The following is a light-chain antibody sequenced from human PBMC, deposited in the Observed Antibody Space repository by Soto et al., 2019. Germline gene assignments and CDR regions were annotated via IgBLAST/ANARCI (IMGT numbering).Light chain of an antibody. V-gene: IGKV3-20*01. CDR3: QQYYSSWT. CDR1: QSISNTF. J-gene: IGKJ1*01. CDR2: GAS. Sequence: EIVLTQSPGTLSLSPGEGATLSCRASQSISNTFLAWYQQRPGQAPRILIYGASRRATGIPDRFSGSGSGTDFTLTISRLEPEDVALYYCQQYYSSWTFGHGTKVEMK.